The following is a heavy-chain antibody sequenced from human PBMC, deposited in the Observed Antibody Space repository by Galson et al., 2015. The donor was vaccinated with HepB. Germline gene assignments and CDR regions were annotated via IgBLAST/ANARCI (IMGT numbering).Heavy chain of an antibody. Sequence: SVKVSCKASGGTFSSYAISWVRQAPGQGLEWMGRIIPILGIANYAQKFQGRVTITADKSTSTAYMELSSLRSEDTAVYYCARSLGAYYYDSSGYGPIDYWGQGTLVTVSS. CDR1: GGTFSSYA. J-gene: IGHJ4*02. CDR3: ARSLGAYYYDSSGYGPIDY. V-gene: IGHV1-69*04. CDR2: IIPILGIA. D-gene: IGHD3-22*01.